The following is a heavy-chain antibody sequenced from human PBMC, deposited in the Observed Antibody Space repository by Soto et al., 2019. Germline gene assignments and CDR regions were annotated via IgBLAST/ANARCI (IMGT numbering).Heavy chain of an antibody. J-gene: IGHJ4*02. CDR2: IYPGDLNT. CDR3: TRDLWFGESYSPD. D-gene: IGHD3-10*01. Sequence: GESLKISCKGSVYTFSNYWIVWVRQMPGKGLEWMGIIYPGDLNTKYAASMKGRFTISRDDSKSIAYLQMSSLKTEDTAVYYCTRDLWFGESYSPDWGQGTQVTVSS. CDR1: VYTFSNYW. V-gene: IGHV5-51*01.